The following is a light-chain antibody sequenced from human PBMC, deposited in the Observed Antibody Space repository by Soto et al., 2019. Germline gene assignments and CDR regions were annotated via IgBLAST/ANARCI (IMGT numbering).Light chain of an antibody. CDR2: AAS. CDR3: HQYNSFSSWT. V-gene: IGKV1-39*01. CDR1: QSISDF. Sequence: DIQMTQSPHSLSASVGDSVPIPCRASQSISDFLNWYQQKPGKAPKLLIYAASTLQSGVPSRFSGSGSGTEFTLTISSLQPDDFATYYCHQYNSFSSWTFGQGTKVDIK. J-gene: IGKJ1*01.